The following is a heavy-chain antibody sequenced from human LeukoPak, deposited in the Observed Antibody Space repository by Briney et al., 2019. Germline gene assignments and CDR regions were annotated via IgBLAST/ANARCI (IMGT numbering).Heavy chain of an antibody. J-gene: IGHJ6*03. CDR3: ARHFPSYQNVMKHPYYYYYMDV. Sequence: GESLKISCKGSGYSLTSYWIGWVRQMPGKGLEWMGIIYPGDSDTRYSPSFQGQVTISADKSISTAYLQWSSLKASDTAMYYCARHFPSYQNVMKHPYYYYYMDVWGKGTTVTVSS. D-gene: IGHD2-2*01. CDR1: GYSLTSYW. V-gene: IGHV5-51*01. CDR2: IYPGDSDT.